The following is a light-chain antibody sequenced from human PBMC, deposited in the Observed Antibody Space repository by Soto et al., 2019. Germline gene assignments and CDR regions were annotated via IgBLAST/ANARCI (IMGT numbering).Light chain of an antibody. Sequence: EIVLTQSPGTLSLSPGERATLSCSASQSVGNNYLAWYQHKPGQPPRFLMYDASTRATGISDRFSGSGSGTDFTLTITRLEPEDFAVYYCQQYGSTPLTFGGGTKVEIK. CDR1: QSVGNNY. CDR3: QQYGSTPLT. V-gene: IGKV3-20*01. CDR2: DAS. J-gene: IGKJ4*01.